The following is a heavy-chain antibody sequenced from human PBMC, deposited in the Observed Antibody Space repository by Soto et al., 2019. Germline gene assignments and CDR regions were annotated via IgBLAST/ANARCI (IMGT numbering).Heavy chain of an antibody. CDR2: INPNSGGT. CDR1: GYTFTGYY. V-gene: IGHV1-2*04. Sequence: GAPMKVSCKASGYTFTGYYMHWVRQAPGQRLVWMGWINPNSGGTNYAQKFQGWVTMTRDTSISTAYMELSRLRSDDTAVYYCARGSVLRYFDWSLDYYMDVWGKGTTVTVSS. CDR3: ARGSVLRYFDWSLDYYMDV. J-gene: IGHJ6*03. D-gene: IGHD3-9*01.